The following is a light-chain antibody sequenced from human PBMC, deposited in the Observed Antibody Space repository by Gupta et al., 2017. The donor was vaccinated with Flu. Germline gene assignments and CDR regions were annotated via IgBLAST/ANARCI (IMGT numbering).Light chain of an antibody. CDR2: GNS. Sequence: SVLTQPPSVSGAPGQRVTISCTGSSSNIGAGYDVHWYQQRPGTAHKLLIYGNSNRPSGVPDRFSGSKSGTAASLAITGLQAEEEADYYCQSYDSSMSVVFGGGTKLTVL. V-gene: IGLV1-40*01. J-gene: IGLJ2*01. CDR1: SSNIGAGYD. CDR3: QSYDSSMSVV.